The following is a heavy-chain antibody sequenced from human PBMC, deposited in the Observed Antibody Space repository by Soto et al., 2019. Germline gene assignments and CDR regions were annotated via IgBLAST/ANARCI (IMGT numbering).Heavy chain of an antibody. J-gene: IGHJ6*02. V-gene: IGHV1-69*12. D-gene: IGHD2-15*01. CDR1: GGTFGNSA. Sequence: QVQLVQSGAEVKKPGSSVTVSCKASGGTFGNSAISWVRQAPGQGLEWMGGIIPIFSTPDYAQKFQGRVTLTADESTTTAYMEVTSLKSEDTAVYYCARDKDRQQLGGNYYYGIDVWGQGTTVTVSS. CDR3: ARDKDRQQLGGNYYYGIDV. CDR2: IIPIFSTP.